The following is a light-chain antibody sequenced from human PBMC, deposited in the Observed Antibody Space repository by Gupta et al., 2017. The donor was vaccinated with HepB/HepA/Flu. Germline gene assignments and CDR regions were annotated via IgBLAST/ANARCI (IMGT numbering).Light chain of an antibody. Sequence: QSVLTQPPSVSGAPGQRVTISCTGSSSNIGAGYDVHWYQQLPGTAPKLLIYGNNNRPPGVPDRFSGSKSGSSASLAITGLQAEDEVDYYCQSYDTSLSGVVFGGGTKLTVL. J-gene: IGLJ2*01. CDR1: SSNIGAGYD. V-gene: IGLV1-40*01. CDR2: GNN. CDR3: QSYDTSLSGVV.